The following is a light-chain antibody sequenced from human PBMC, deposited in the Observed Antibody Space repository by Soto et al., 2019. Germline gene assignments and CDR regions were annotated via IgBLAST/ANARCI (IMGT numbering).Light chain of an antibody. CDR1: GSDVGAYNY. Sequence: QSALTQPPSASGSPGQSVTISCTGTGSDVGAYNYVSWYQQHAGKAPKLVIYEVTKRPSGVPDRFSGSKSANTASLTVSGLQAEDEADYYCSSFASSNTWVFGGRTKLTVL. J-gene: IGLJ3*02. V-gene: IGLV2-8*01. CDR2: EVT. CDR3: SSFASSNTWV.